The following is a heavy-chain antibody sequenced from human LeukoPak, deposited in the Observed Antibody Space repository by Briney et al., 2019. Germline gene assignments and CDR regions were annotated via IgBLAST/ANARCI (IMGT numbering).Heavy chain of an antibody. CDR3: AREKCSGSYPFDY. Sequence: SVKVSCKASGGTFSSYAISWVRQAPGQGLEWMGGIIPIFGTANYAQKFQGRVTITADESTSTAYMELSSLRSEDTAVYYCAREKCSGSYPFDYWGQGTLVTVSS. CDR1: GGTFSSYA. J-gene: IGHJ4*02. D-gene: IGHD1-26*01. V-gene: IGHV1-69*13. CDR2: IIPIFGTA.